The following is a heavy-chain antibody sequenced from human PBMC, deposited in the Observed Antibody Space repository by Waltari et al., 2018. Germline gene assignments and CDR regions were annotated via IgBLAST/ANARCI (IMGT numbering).Heavy chain of an antibody. CDR3: ARGRGYSSSWYPFDY. D-gene: IGHD6-13*01. CDR2: INHSGST. V-gene: IGHV4-34*01. J-gene: IGHJ4*02. CDR1: GGSFSGYY. Sequence: QVQLQQWGAGLLKPSETLSLTCAVYGGSFSGYYWSWIRQPPGKGLEWIGEINHSGSTNYNPSLKSRVTISVDTSKNQFSLKLSSVTAADTAVYYCARGRGYSSSWYPFDYWGQGTLVTVSS.